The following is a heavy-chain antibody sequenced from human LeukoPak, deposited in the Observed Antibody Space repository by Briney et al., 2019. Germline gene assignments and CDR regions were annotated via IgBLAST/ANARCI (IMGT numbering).Heavy chain of an antibody. Sequence: GGSLRLSCAASGFTFSSYALHWVRRAPGKGLEYVSGISSNGGSTYYANSVQGRFTISRDNSKNTLYLQMGSLGAEDMAVYYCARDFYYDSSGPYFYYGVDVWGQGTTVTVSS. CDR1: GFTFSSYA. J-gene: IGHJ6*02. D-gene: IGHD3-22*01. CDR3: ARDFYYDSSGPYFYYGVDV. V-gene: IGHV3-64*01. CDR2: ISSNGGST.